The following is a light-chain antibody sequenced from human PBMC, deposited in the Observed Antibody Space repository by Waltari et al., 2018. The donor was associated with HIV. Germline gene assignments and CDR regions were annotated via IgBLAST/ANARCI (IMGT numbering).Light chain of an antibody. Sequence: SYELTQPPSVSVSPGQTARIPCPGDALPKQYTYWYQQKPGQAPVMVIYKDSERPSGIPERFSGSSSGTTVTLTISGVQAEDEADYYCQSADSSGTYVLFGGGTKLTVL. CDR3: QSADSSGTYVL. V-gene: IGLV3-25*03. CDR1: ALPKQY. CDR2: KDS. J-gene: IGLJ2*01.